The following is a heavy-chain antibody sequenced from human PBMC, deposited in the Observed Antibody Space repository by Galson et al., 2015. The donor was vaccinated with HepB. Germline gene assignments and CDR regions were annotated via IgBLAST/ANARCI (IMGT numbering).Heavy chain of an antibody. Sequence: SLRLSCAASGFTFSSYNMNWVRQAPGKGLEWVSSISSSSSTIYYADSVKGRFTISRDNAKNSLYLQMNSLRVEDTAVYYCARDRYEQSPLLHYCCPPTLLTASP. CDR2: ISSSSSTI. D-gene: IGHD1-26*01. CDR3: ARDRYEQSPLLHY. V-gene: IGHV3-48*01. J-gene: IGHJ4*02. CDR1: GFTFSSYN.